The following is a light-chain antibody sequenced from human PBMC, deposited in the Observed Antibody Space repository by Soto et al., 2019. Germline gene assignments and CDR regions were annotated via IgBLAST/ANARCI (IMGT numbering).Light chain of an antibody. J-gene: IGKJ2*01. CDR1: QSIRSY. CDR3: QQSYSIPYT. CDR2: AAS. V-gene: IGKV1-39*01. Sequence: DIQMTQSPSSLSASVGDRVTITCRASQSIRSYLNWYQQKPGKAPELLIYAASSLQSGVPSRFSGSGSGTDFTLTISSLQPEDCATDYCQQSYSIPYTFGQGANLEIK.